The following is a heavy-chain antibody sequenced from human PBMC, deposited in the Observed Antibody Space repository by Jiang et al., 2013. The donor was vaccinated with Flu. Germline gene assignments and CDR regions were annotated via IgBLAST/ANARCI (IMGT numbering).Heavy chain of an antibody. CDR1: GGSFSGDY. Sequence: LLKPSETLSLTCAVNGGSFSGDYWSWIRQPPGKGLEWIGEINHSGSTNYNPSLKSRVTISVDTSKNQFSLKLSSVTAADTAVYYCARVGPTIPFGGGHRSKRSYYFDYWGQGTLVTVSS. CDR2: INHSGST. J-gene: IGHJ4*02. D-gene: IGHD3-16*01. CDR3: ARVGPTIPFGGGHRSKRSYYFDY. V-gene: IGHV4-34*01.